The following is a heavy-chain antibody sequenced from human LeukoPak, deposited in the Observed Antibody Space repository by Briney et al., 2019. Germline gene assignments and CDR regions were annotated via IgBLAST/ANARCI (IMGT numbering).Heavy chain of an antibody. D-gene: IGHD3-22*01. CDR3: ARDRSYDSSGYCHED. V-gene: IGHV1-18*01. Sequence: GASVKVSCKASGYTFTSYGISWVRQAPGQGLEWMGWISAYNGNTNYAQKLQGRVTMTTDTSTSTAYMELRSLRSDDTAVYYCARDRSYDSSGYCHEDWGQGTLVTVSS. CDR1: GYTFTSYG. CDR2: ISAYNGNT. J-gene: IGHJ4*02.